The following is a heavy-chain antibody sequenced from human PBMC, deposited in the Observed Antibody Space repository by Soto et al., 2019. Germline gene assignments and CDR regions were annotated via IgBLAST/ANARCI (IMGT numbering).Heavy chain of an antibody. Sequence: QVTLKESGPALVKPTETLMLTCSVPGFSLTTGKIGISWFRQLPAMAPEWLAHIFSDNERSHSTCLQGRLTISKDTSGSQVVLSMTNVDPVDTATYYCARMKVDSYQFYYAMDVWGQGTTVTVSS. V-gene: IGHV2-26*01. J-gene: IGHJ6*02. D-gene: IGHD3-9*01. CDR1: GFSLTTGKIG. CDR2: IFSDNER. CDR3: ARMKVDSYQFYYAMDV.